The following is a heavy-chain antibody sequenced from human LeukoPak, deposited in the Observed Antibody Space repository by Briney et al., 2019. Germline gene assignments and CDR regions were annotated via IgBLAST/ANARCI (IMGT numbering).Heavy chain of an antibody. CDR2: ISSSGSTI. D-gene: IGHD1-26*01. CDR1: GFTFSDYY. V-gene: IGHV3-11*01. J-gene: IGHJ4*02. CDR3: AKEKEYSGSYFYSY. Sequence: GGSLRLSCAASGFTFSDYYMSWIRQAPGKGLEWVSYISSSGSTIYYADSVKGRFTISRDNSKNTLYLQMNSLRAEDTAVYYCAKEKEYSGSYFYSYWGQGTLVTVSS.